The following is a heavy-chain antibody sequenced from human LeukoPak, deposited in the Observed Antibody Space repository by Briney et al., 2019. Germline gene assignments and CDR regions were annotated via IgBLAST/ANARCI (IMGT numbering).Heavy chain of an antibody. Sequence: GGSLRLSCAASGFTFSSYWMSWVRQAPGKGLEWVANIKQDGSEKYYVDPVKGRFTISRDNAKNSLYLQMNSLRAEDTAVYYCARSTSILEWLFNYWGQGALVTVSS. CDR3: ARSTSILEWLFNY. CDR1: GFTFSSYW. CDR2: IKQDGSEK. V-gene: IGHV3-7*01. D-gene: IGHD3-3*01. J-gene: IGHJ4*02.